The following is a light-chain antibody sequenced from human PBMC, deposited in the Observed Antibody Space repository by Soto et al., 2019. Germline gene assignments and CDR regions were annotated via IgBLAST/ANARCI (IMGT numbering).Light chain of an antibody. V-gene: IGKV1-39*01. CDR3: QQSHTYPRT. CDR1: QSISSF. J-gene: IGKJ1*01. Sequence: DIQMTQSPSSLSASVGDRVTITCRASQSISSFLNWYQQNPGEAPKLLIYGASSFHSGVPSRISGSGSGTDFSTLISSLQPEEFVAYYCQQSHTYPRTFGQGTKVEIK. CDR2: GAS.